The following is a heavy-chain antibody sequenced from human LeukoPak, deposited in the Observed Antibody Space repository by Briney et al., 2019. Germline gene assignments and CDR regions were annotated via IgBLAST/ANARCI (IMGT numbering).Heavy chain of an antibody. D-gene: IGHD3-22*01. V-gene: IGHV3-13*01. CDR2: IGTAGDT. CDR3: ARRSRRGYDFDY. J-gene: IGHJ4*02. Sequence: PGGSLRLSCAASGFTFSSYDMHWVRQATGKGLEWVSAIGTAGDTYYPGSVKGRFTISRENAKNSLYLQMNSLRAGDTAVYYCARRSRRGYDFDYWGQGTLVTVSS. CDR1: GFTFSSYD.